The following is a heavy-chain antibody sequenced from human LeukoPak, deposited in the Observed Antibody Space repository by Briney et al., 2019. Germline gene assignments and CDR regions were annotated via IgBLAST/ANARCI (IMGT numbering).Heavy chain of an antibody. CDR1: GFTFSSYE. Sequence: GGSLRLSCAASGFTFSSYEMNWVRQAPGKGLEWVSAISGSGGSTYYADSVKGRFTISRDNAKNSLYLQMNSLRAEDTAVYYCARVWKWGSSGGSCYDYWGQGTLVTVSS. CDR2: ISGSGGST. D-gene: IGHD2-15*01. J-gene: IGHJ4*02. CDR3: ARVWKWGSSGGSCYDY. V-gene: IGHV3-48*03.